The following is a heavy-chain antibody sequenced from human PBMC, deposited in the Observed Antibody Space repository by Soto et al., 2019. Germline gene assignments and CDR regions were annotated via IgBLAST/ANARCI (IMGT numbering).Heavy chain of an antibody. V-gene: IGHV1-3*01. CDR1: GYTFTSYA. D-gene: IGHD3-10*01. CDR3: ARAQEGVRGVPGDDYYYYMDV. CDR2: INAGNGNT. J-gene: IGHJ6*03. Sequence: ASMKVSCKASGYTFTSYAMHWVRQAPGQRLEWMGWINAGNGNTKYSQKFQGRVTITRDTSASTAYMELSSLRSEDTAVYYCARAQEGVRGVPGDDYYYYMDVWGKGTTVTVSS.